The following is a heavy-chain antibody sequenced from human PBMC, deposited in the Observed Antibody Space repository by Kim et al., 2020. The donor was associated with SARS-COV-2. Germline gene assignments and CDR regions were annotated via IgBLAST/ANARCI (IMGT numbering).Heavy chain of an antibody. V-gene: IGHV3-7*01. Sequence: YVDSVKGRFILSRAKGKNSMYLQMNSLRVEDTAVYYCVRDRSFPYVLSDYWGQGTLVTVSS. J-gene: IGHJ4*02. CDR3: VRDRSFPYVLSDY. D-gene: IGHD3-16*01.